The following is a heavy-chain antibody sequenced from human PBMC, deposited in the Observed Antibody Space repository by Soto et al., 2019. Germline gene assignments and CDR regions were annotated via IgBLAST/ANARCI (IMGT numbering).Heavy chain of an antibody. V-gene: IGHV3-23*01. Sequence: GGSLRLSCAASGFTFSSYAMSWVRQAPGKGLEWVSAISGSGGSTYYADSVKGRFTISRDNSKNTLYLQMNSLRAEDTAVYYYAKDYRTGLLWFGESRGYFDYWGQGTLVTVSS. CDR1: GFTFSSYA. CDR3: AKDYRTGLLWFGESRGYFDY. D-gene: IGHD3-10*01. CDR2: ISGSGGST. J-gene: IGHJ4*02.